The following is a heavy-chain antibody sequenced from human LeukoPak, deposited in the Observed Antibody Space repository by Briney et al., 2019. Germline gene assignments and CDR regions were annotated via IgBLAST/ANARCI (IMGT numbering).Heavy chain of an antibody. CDR3: AKNTGSSWLCNWFDP. V-gene: IGHV3-23*01. D-gene: IGHD6-13*01. J-gene: IGHJ5*02. Sequence: GASLRLSCAGSGFTLSSYAMCWVRQAPGKGLEWVSGISGSGGSTFYADYVKGRFTISRDNSKSTIYLQMNSLRAEDTAVYYCAKNTGSSWLCNWFDPWGQGTLVTVSS. CDR1: GFTLSSYA. CDR2: ISGSGGST.